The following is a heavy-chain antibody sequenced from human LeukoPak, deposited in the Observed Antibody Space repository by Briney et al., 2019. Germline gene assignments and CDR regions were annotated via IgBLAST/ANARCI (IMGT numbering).Heavy chain of an antibody. J-gene: IGHJ3*02. CDR2: ISAYNGNT. D-gene: IGHD3-10*01. Sequence: GASVTVSCTASGYTFTSYGISWVRQAPGQGLEWMGWISAYNGNTNYAQKLQGRVTMTTDTSTSTAYMDLRSLRSDDTAVYYCARDPMVRGVPRAFDIWGQGTMVTVSS. V-gene: IGHV1-18*01. CDR1: GYTFTSYG. CDR3: ARDPMVRGVPRAFDI.